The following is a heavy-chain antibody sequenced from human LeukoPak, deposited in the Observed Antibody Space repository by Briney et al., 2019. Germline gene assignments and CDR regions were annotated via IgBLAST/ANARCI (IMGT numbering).Heavy chain of an antibody. V-gene: IGHV3-23*01. CDR3: AKILGSRSPRSVDY. Sequence: AGGSLRLSCAASGFTYVDFAMHWVRQSPGKGLEWVSTISGSGTYYADSVTGRFTISRDNTKNTLYLQMYSLRAEDTAVYYCAKILGSRSPRSVDYWGQGALVTVSS. CDR2: ISGSGT. D-gene: IGHD3-16*01. J-gene: IGHJ4*02. CDR1: GFTYVDFA.